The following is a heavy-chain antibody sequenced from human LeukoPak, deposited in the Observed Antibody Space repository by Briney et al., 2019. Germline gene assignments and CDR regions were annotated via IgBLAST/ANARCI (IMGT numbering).Heavy chain of an antibody. J-gene: IGHJ4*02. CDR2: IYTSGST. CDR1: GGSISSYY. Sequence: SETLSLTCTVSGGSISSYYWSWIRQPAGKGLEWIGRIYTSGSTNYNPSLKSRVAISVDTSKNQFSLKLSSVTAADTAVYYCARKASEVVPAAMEWWGQGTLVTVSS. CDR3: ARKASEVVPAAMEW. D-gene: IGHD2-2*01. V-gene: IGHV4-4*07.